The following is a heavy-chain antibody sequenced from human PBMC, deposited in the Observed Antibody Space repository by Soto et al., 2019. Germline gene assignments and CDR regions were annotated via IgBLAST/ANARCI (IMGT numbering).Heavy chain of an antibody. V-gene: IGHV4-4*02. Sequence: TXVTLSLTCDVSRYSINNNNWWSCVRQPPGGGLEWIGELHHGGGTNYNPSLESRVTFSVDISKNQFFLKLSSVTAADTAVYYCTKNSAYALDYWGQGTLVTVSS. CDR1: RYSINNNNW. CDR2: LHHGGGT. J-gene: IGHJ4*02. D-gene: IGHD5-12*01. CDR3: TKNSAYALDY.